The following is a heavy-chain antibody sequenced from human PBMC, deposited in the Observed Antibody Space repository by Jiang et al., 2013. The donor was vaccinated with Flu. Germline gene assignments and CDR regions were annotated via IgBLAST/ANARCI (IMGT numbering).Heavy chain of an antibody. D-gene: IGHD2-2*01. V-gene: IGHV4-39*01. CDR2: IYYSGST. J-gene: IGHJ6*02. Sequence: SISSSSYYWAGSASPQEGAGVDWSIYYSGSTYYNPSLKSRVTISVDTSKNQFSLKLSSVTAADTAVYYCARHVDAHCSSTSCFLPYYYYGMDVWGQGTTVTVSS. CDR1: SISSSSYY. CDR3: ARHVDAHCSSTSCFLPYYYYGMDV.